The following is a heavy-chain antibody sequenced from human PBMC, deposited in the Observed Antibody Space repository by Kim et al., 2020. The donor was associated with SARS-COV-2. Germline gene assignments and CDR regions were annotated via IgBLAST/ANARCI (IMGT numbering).Heavy chain of an antibody. J-gene: IGHJ6*02. V-gene: IGHV1-24*01. CDR2: FDPEDGET. D-gene: IGHD3-16*02. Sequence: ASVKVSCKVSGYTLTELSMHWVRQAPGKGLEWMGGFDPEDGETIYAQKFQGRVTMTEDTSTDTAYMELSSLRSEDTAVYYCATEGTTDYDYGWGSYRLPSYYYYGMDVWGQGTTVTVSS. CDR1: GYTLTELS. CDR3: ATEGTTDYDYGWGSYRLPSYYYYGMDV.